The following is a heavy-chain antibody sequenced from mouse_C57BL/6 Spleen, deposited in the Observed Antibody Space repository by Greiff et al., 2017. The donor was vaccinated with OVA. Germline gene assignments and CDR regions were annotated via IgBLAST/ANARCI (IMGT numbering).Heavy chain of an antibody. D-gene: IGHD2-2*01. CDR3: ARYGYDDGAWFAY. Sequence: VQLQQSGPELVKPGASVKLSCKASGYTFTSYDINWVKQRPGQGLEWIGWIYPRDGSTKYNEKFKGKATLTVDTSSSTAYMELHSLTSEDSAVYICARYGYDDGAWFAYWGQGTLVTVSA. J-gene: IGHJ3*01. V-gene: IGHV1-85*01. CDR2: IYPRDGST. CDR1: GYTFTSYD.